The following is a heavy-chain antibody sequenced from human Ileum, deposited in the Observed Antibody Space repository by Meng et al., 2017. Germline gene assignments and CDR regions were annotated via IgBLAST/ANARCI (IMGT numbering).Heavy chain of an antibody. Sequence: GGSLRLSCAASGFTFSYYQMIWARQAPGKGLEWLSYISSTGDIIYYADSVKGRFTISRDNSKNTLYLQMNSLRAEDTAVYYCARTLLWFGESLDYWGQGTLVTVSS. V-gene: IGHV3-48*03. J-gene: IGHJ4*02. CDR3: ARTLLWFGESLDY. D-gene: IGHD3-10*01. CDR1: GFTFSYYQ. CDR2: ISSTGDII.